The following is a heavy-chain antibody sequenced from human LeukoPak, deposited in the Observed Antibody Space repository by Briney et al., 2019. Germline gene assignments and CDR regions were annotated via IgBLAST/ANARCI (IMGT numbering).Heavy chain of an antibody. V-gene: IGHV1-2*02. Sequence: GASVKISCKASGYTFTGHSIHWVRQAPGQGLEWMGWVCPNSGGTKYAQKFQGRVTMTRDTSISTAYMELTSLRSDDTAVYYCARDPGVTNWFDPCGQGTLVTVSS. CDR1: GYTFTGHS. J-gene: IGHJ5*02. CDR2: VCPNSGGT. CDR3: ARDPGVTNWFDP. D-gene: IGHD2-21*02.